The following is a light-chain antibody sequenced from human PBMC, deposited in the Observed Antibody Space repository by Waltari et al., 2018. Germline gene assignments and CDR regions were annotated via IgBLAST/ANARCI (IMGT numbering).Light chain of an antibody. J-gene: IGKJ4*01. CDR2: GVS. V-gene: IGKV3-20*01. CDR3: QQYSTSSPT. Sequence: EIVLPQSPGTLSLSPGESATLSCRASQSITSIYLAWYQQTSGQAPRLLMYGVSTRATGVPDRFSGSGAGTDFTLPISRLEPEDFAVYYCQQYSTSSPTFGGGTNVEIK. CDR1: QSITSIY.